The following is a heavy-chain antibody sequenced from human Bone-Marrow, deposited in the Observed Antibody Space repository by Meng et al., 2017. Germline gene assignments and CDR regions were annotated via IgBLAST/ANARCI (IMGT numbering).Heavy chain of an antibody. CDR3: ARVIFSQLWLPDY. J-gene: IGHJ4*02. Sequence: GESLKISCAASGVTFSSYWMSWVRQAPGKGLEWVANIKQDGSEKYYVDSVKGRFTISRDNAENSLYLQMNSLRAEDTAVYYCARVIFSQLWLPDYWGQGTLVTVSS. D-gene: IGHD5-18*01. CDR2: IKQDGSEK. CDR1: GVTFSSYW. V-gene: IGHV3-7*01.